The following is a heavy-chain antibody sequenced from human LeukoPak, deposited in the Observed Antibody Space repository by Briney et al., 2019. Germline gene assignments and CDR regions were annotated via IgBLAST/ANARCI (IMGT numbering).Heavy chain of an antibody. V-gene: IGHV4-61*02. CDR3: ARGSRWRFGEFSGFNWFDP. Sequence: PSETLSLTCAVSGFSIGSGYYWSWIRQPAGKGLEWIGRIYTSGSTNYNPSLKSRVTISVDTSKNQFSLKLSSVTAADTAVYYCARGSRWRFGEFSGFNWFDPWGQGTLVTVSS. CDR1: GFSIGSGYY. CDR2: IYTSGST. D-gene: IGHD3-10*01. J-gene: IGHJ5*02.